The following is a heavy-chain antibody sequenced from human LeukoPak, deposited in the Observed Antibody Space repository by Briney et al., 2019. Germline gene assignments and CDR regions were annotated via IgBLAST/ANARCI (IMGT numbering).Heavy chain of an antibody. CDR2: IYYSGST. V-gene: IGHV4-59*01. CDR1: GGSISSYY. CDR3: ARASGYYHNFDY. Sequence: SETLSLTCTVSGGSISSYYWSWIRQPPGNGLEWIGYIYYSGSTNYNPSLKSRVTISVDTSKNQFSLKLSSVTAADTAVYYCARASGYYHNFDYWGQGTLVTVSS. J-gene: IGHJ4*02. D-gene: IGHD3-22*01.